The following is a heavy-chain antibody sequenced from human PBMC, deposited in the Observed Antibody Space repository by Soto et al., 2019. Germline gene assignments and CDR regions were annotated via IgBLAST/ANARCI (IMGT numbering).Heavy chain of an antibody. CDR2: IYYSGST. V-gene: IGHV4-59*01. CDR1: GGSISSYY. CDR3: ARVRREGYGYYFDY. Sequence: QVQLQESGPGLVKPSETLSLTCTVSGGSISSYYWSWIRQPPGKGLEWIGYIYYSGSTNYNPSLQSRVTXVVITXXNQFSLKLSSLTAADTAVYYCARVRREGYGYYFDYWGQGTLVTVSS. D-gene: IGHD4-17*01. J-gene: IGHJ4*02.